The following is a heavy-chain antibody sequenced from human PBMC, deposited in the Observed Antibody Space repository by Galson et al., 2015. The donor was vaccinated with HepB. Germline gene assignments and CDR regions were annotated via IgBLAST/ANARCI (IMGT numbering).Heavy chain of an antibody. CDR1: GFTFSSYG. CDR2: IWYDGSNK. D-gene: IGHD4-17*01. CDR3: ARAHGGDYGDYEIQPPAPTDYYYYGMDV. Sequence: SLRLSCAASGFTFSSYGMHWVRQAPGKGLEWVAVIWYDGSNKYYADSVKGRFTISRDNSKNTLYLQMNSLRAEDTAVYYCARAHGGDYGDYEIQPPAPTDYYYYGMDVWGQGTTVTVSS. V-gene: IGHV3-33*01. J-gene: IGHJ6*02.